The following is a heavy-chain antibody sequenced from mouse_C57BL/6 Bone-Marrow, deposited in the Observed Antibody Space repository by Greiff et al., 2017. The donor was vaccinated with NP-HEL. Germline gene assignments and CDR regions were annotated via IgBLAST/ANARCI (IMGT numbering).Heavy chain of an antibody. CDR3: ARGYYGSSEGPFDY. D-gene: IGHD1-1*01. CDR1: GYTFTTYP. V-gene: IGHV1-47*01. CDR2: FHPYNDDT. J-gene: IGHJ2*01. Sequence: LVESGAELVKPGASVKMSCKASGYTFTTYPIEWMKQNHGKSLEWIGNFHPYNDDTKYNEKFKGKATLTVEKSSSTVYLELSRLTSDDSAVYYCARGYYGSSEGPFDYWGQGTTLTVSS.